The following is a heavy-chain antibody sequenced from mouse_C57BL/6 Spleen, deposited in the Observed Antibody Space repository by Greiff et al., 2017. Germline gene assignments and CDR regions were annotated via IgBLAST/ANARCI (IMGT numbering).Heavy chain of an antibody. CDR2: IHPNSGST. CDR1: GYTFTSYW. D-gene: IGHD4-1*01. J-gene: IGHJ4*01. Sequence: QVQLKQPGAELVKPGASVKLSCKASGYTFTSYWMHWVKQRPGQGLEWIGMIHPNSGSTNYNEKFTSKATLTVDKSSSTAYMQLSSLTSEDAEVYYCARPSSGTGGYYAMDYWGQGTSVTVSS. V-gene: IGHV1-64*01. CDR3: ARPSSGTGGYYAMDY.